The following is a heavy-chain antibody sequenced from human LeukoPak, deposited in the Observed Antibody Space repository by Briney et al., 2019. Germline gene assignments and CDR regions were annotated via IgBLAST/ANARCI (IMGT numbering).Heavy chain of an antibody. J-gene: IGHJ5*02. D-gene: IGHD2-15*01. CDR3: ARHGRLLLTELAWLDP. CDR1: GYSFTSYW. CDR2: IYPGDSDT. Sequence: GESLKISCKGSGYSFTSYWIGWVRQMPGKGLEWMGIIYPGDSDTRYSPSFQGQVTISADKSISTAYLQWSSLKASDTAMYYCARHGRLLLTELAWLDPWGQGTLVTVSS. V-gene: IGHV5-51*01.